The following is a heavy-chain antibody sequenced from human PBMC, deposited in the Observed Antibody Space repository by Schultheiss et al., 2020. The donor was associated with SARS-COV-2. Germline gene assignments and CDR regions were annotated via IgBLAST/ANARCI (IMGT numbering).Heavy chain of an antibody. CDR2: IVVGSGNT. D-gene: IGHD2-21*02. CDR1: GFTFTSSA. V-gene: IGHV1-58*01. CDR3: AADQSGGDWSFDY. J-gene: IGHJ4*02. Sequence: SVKVSCKASGFTFTSSAVQWVRQARGQRLEWIGWIVVGSGNTNYAQKFQERVTITRDMSTSTAYMELSSLRSEDTAVYYCAADQSGGDWSFDYWGQGTLVTVSS.